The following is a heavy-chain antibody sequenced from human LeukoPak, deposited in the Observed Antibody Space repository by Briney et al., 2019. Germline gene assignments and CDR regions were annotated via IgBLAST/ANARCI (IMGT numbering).Heavy chain of an antibody. D-gene: IGHD2/OR15-2a*01. CDR3: ARASRAYYFASSKRSLRAYYFDY. V-gene: IGHV1-69*13. Sequence: GASVTVSSKASGYTFIMYNMHWVRQAPGQGLEWMGGIIPIFGTANYAQKFQGRVTITADESTSTAYMELSSLRSEDTAVYYCARASRAYYFASSKRSLRAYYFDYWGQGTLVTVSS. CDR1: GYTFIMYN. J-gene: IGHJ4*02. CDR2: IIPIFGTA.